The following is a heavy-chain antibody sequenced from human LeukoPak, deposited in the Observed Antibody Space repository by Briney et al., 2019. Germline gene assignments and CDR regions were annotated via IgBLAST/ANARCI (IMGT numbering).Heavy chain of an antibody. J-gene: IGHJ4*02. V-gene: IGHV4-59*08. CDR1: GGSISSYY. CDR3: ARQGPPMYYDSSGYAFDY. CDR2: IYYSGST. D-gene: IGHD3-22*01. Sequence: SETLPLTCTVSGGSISSYYWSWIRQPPGKGLEWIGYIYYSGSTNYNPSLKSRVTISVDTSKNQFSLKLSSVTAADTAVYYCARQGPPMYYDSSGYAFDYWGQGTLVTVSS.